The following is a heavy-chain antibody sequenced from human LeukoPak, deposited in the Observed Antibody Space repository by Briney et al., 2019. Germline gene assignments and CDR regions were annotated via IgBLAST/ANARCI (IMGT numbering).Heavy chain of an antibody. J-gene: IGHJ4*02. CDR2: INSDGSST. V-gene: IGHV3-74*01. Sequence: PGGSLRLSCAASGFTFSSYWMHWVRQAPGKGLGWVSRINSDGSSTSYADSVEGRFTISRDNAKNTLYLQMNSLRAEDTAVYYCAREGDYNWNYFDYWGQGTLVTVSS. D-gene: IGHD1-20*01. CDR3: AREGDYNWNYFDY. CDR1: GFTFSSYW.